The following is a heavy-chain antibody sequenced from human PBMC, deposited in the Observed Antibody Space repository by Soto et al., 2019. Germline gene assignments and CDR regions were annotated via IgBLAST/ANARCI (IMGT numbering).Heavy chain of an antibody. Sequence: PGESLKISCEVSGNTFTTYSIGWVRQMPGKGLEWMGSIYPGDSDTAYSPSFEGQVTISADKSTTTAYLQWSSLKASDTAMYYCARGTAIQGYYCGMDVWGQGTTVTVSS. CDR2: IYPGDSDT. CDR3: ARGTAIQGYYCGMDV. D-gene: IGHD1-1*01. V-gene: IGHV5-51*01. CDR1: GNTFTTYS. J-gene: IGHJ6*02.